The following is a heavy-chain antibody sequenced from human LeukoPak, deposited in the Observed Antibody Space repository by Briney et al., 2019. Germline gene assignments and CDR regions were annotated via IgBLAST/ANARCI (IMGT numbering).Heavy chain of an antibody. D-gene: IGHD4-17*01. V-gene: IGHV4-61*02. CDR3: ARATATVGAFDI. CDR1: GGSISSGSYY. CDR2: IYTSGST. Sequence: SQTLSLTCTVSGGSISSGSYYWSWIRQPAGKGLEWIGRIYTSGSTNYNPSLKSRVTISVDTSKNQFSLKLSSVTAADTAVYYCARATATVGAFDIWGQGTMVTVSS. J-gene: IGHJ3*02.